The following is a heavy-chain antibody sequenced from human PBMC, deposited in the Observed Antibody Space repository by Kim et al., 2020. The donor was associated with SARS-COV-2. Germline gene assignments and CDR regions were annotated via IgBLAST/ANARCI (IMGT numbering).Heavy chain of an antibody. CDR3: AREGIYYYYGMDV. D-gene: IGHD3-10*01. J-gene: IGHJ6*02. V-gene: IGHV4-59*01. Sequence: SETQSLTCTVSGGSISRYYWSWIRQHPGKGLEWIGYIYYSGSTNYNPSLKSRVTISVDTSKNQFSLKLSSVTAADTAVYYCAREGIYYYYGMDVWGQGTT. CDR2: IYYSGST. CDR1: GGSISRYY.